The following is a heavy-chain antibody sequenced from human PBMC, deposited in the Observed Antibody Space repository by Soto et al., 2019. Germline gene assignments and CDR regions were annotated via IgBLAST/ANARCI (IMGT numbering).Heavy chain of an antibody. CDR1: GFSLSSTRMA. CDR3: AHIVVAGLGYYFDY. V-gene: IGHV2-5*02. D-gene: IGHD6-19*01. CDR2: IYWDDDK. J-gene: IGHJ4*02. Sequence: SGPTLVNPPQTLTLTCTFSGFSLSSTRMAVGWIRQPPGKALEWLALIYWDDDKRYSPFLKSRLTITKDTSKNQVVLTMSNMDPLDTARYYCAHIVVAGLGYYFDYWGQGTLVTVSS.